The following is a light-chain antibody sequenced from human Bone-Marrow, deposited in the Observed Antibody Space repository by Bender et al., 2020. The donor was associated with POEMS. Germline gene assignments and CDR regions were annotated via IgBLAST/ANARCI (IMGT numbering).Light chain of an antibody. CDR3: ASWDDSLHGVA. V-gene: IGLV1-44*01. J-gene: IGLJ2*01. Sequence: QSVLTQPPSASGTPGQRGTISCSGSSSNIGSNTVNWYQQLPGTAPKLLIYSNNQRPSGVPDRFSGSKSGTSASLAISGLQSEEEADYYCASWDDSLHGVAFGGGTKLTVL. CDR2: SNN. CDR1: SSNIGSNT.